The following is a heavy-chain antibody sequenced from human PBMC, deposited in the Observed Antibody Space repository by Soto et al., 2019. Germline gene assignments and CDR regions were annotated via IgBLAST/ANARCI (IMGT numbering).Heavy chain of an antibody. J-gene: IGHJ5*02. CDR2: ISSSSSTI. V-gene: IGHV3-48*01. CDR3: ARGHSSSWFA. CDR1: GFTFSSYS. Sequence: EVQLVESGGGLVQPGGSLRLSCAASGFTFSSYSMNWVRQAPGKGLEWVSYISSSSSTIYYADSVKGRFTISRDNAKNSLYLQMNSLRAEDTAVYYCARGHSSSWFAWGQGTLVTVSS. D-gene: IGHD6-13*01.